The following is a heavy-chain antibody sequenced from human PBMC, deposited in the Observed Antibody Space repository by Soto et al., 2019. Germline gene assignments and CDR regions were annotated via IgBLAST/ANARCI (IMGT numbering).Heavy chain of an antibody. J-gene: IGHJ4*02. CDR3: ARGLSYYYDSSGYRFDY. CDR1: GGSISSGGYY. V-gene: IGHV4-31*03. CDR2: IYYSGST. D-gene: IGHD3-22*01. Sequence: SETLSLTCTVSGGSISSGGYYWSWIRQHPGKGPEWIGYIYYSGSTYYNPSLKSRVTISVDTSKNQFSLKLSSVTAADTAVYYCARGLSYYYDSSGYRFDYWGQGTLVTVSS.